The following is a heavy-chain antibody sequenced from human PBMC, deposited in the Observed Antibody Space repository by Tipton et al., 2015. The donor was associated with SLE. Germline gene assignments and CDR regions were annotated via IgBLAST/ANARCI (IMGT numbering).Heavy chain of an antibody. J-gene: IGHJ5*02. Sequence: TLSLTCTVTGDAISNYYWSRIRQPAAKGLEWIGRIHNTESTNYNSSLKRRVTMSVDTSKNQVSLKLNSMTAADAAVYSCARGEDDYHSKGGWMDPWGQGSLVTVSS. D-gene: IGHD4-11*01. CDR1: GDAISNYY. V-gene: IGHV4-4*07. CDR3: ARGEDDYHSKGGWMDP. CDR2: IHNTEST.